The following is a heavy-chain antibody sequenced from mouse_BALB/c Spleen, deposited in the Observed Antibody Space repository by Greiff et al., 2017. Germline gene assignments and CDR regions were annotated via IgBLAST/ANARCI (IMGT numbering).Heavy chain of an antibody. CDR1: GFTFSSFG. V-gene: IGHV5-17*02. CDR2: ISSGSSTI. D-gene: IGHD4-1*01. CDR3: ARRGGNWGYAMDY. Sequence: EVKLVESGGGLVQPGGSRKLSCAASGFTFSSFGMHWVRQAPEKGLEWVAYISSGSSTIYYEDTVKGRFTISRDNPKNTLFLQMTSLRSEDTAMYYCARRGGNWGYAMDYWGQGTSVTVSS. J-gene: IGHJ4*01.